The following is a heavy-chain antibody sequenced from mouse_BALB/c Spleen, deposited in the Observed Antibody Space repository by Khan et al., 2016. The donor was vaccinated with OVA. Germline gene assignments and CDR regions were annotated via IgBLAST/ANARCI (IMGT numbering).Heavy chain of an antibody. V-gene: IGHV6-6*02. CDR2: IRFKSDDYVT. CDR3: WILQ. CDR1: GFTFSNYW. Sequence: EVKVEESGGGLVQPGGSMKLSCVASGFTFSNYWMNWVRQSPEQGLEWVAEIRFKSDDYVTHYAESVKGRFTISRADSKSSVYLQMDYLVAEDTGIYYCWILQWGQGTTLTVSS. J-gene: IGHJ2*01. D-gene: IGHD6-1*01.